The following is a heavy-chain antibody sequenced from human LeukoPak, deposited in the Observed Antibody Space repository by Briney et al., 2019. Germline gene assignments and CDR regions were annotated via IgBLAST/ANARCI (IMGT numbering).Heavy chain of an antibody. CDR2: IKSKTDGGTT. CDR1: GFTFSNAW. J-gene: IGHJ4*02. CDR3: TTVRPYGDYPLH. V-gene: IGHV3-15*01. D-gene: IGHD4-17*01. Sequence: GGSLRLSCAASGFTFSNAWMSWVRQAPGRGLEWVGRIKSKTDGGTTDYAAPVKGRFTISRDDSKNTLYLQMNSLKTEDTAVYYCTTVRPYGDYPLHWGQGTLVTVSS.